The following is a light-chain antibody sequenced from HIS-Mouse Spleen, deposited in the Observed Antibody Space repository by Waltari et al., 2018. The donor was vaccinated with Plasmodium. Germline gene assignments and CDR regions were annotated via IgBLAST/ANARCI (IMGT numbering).Light chain of an antibody. Sequence: EIVMTQSPATLSVSQGERATLPCRASQSVSSNLAWYQQKPGQAPRLLIYGASTRATGIPARFSGSGSGTEFTLTISSLQSEDFAVYYCQQYNNWSFTFGPGTKVDIK. V-gene: IGKV3-15*01. J-gene: IGKJ3*01. CDR3: QQYNNWSFT. CDR2: GAS. CDR1: QSVSSN.